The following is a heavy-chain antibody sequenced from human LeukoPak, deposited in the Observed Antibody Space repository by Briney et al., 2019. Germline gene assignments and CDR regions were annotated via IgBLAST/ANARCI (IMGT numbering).Heavy chain of an antibody. CDR1: GFTFSSYA. D-gene: IGHD3-10*01. V-gene: IGHV3-23*01. Sequence: GGSLRLSCAASGFTFSSYAMSWVRQAPGRGLEWVSAISGSGGSTYYADSVKGRFTISRDNSKNTLYLQMNSLRAEDTAVYYCANSMVRGVTQYFQHGGQGTLGTVSS. CDR3: ANSMVRGVTQYFQH. CDR2: ISGSGGST. J-gene: IGHJ1*01.